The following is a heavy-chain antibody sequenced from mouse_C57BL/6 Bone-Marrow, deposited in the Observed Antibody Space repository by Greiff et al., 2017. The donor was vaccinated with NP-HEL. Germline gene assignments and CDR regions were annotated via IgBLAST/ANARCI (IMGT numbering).Heavy chain of an antibody. V-gene: IGHV1-82*01. Sequence: VQLQQSGPELVKPGASVKISCKASGYAFSSSWMNWVKQRPGKGLEWIGRIYPGDGDPNYNGKFKGKATLTADKSSSTAYMQLSSLTSEDSAVYFCALLRRYYAMDYWGQGTSVTVSS. CDR1: GYAFSSSW. D-gene: IGHD2-12*01. CDR3: ALLRRYYAMDY. CDR2: IYPGDGDP. J-gene: IGHJ4*01.